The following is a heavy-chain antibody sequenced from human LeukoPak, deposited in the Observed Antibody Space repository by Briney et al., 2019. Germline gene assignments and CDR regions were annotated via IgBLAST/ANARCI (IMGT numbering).Heavy chain of an antibody. CDR2: VVGNGGTT. J-gene: IGHJ4*02. CDR1: GFTFTTYS. Sequence: PGGSLRLSCAASGFTFTTYSIHWVRQAPGKGLEYVSAVVGNGGTTYYANSVKGRFTISRDNSKNTVYLQMSSLRAEDTAVYYCARERAFYYFECWGQGALVTVSS. CDR3: ARERAFYYFEC. V-gene: IGHV3-64*01.